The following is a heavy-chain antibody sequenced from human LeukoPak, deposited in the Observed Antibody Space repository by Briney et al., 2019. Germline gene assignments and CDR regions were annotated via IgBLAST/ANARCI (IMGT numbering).Heavy chain of an antibody. CDR1: GGTFSNYA. CDR2: IIPIFGTA. J-gene: IGHJ4*02. V-gene: IGHV1-69*06. D-gene: IGHD3-16*01. CDR3: ARDNDSRGPPHFDY. Sequence: SVKVSCKASGGTFSNYAISWVRQAPGQGLEWMGGIIPIFGTANYAQKFRGRVTITADKSTRTAYMELSSLRSEDTAVYYCARDNDSRGPPHFDYWGQGTLVTVSS.